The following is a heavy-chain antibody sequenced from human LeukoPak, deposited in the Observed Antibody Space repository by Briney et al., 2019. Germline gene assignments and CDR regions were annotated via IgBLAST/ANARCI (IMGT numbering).Heavy chain of an antibody. D-gene: IGHD1-26*01. V-gene: IGHV3-48*01. CDR2: ISSSSITI. J-gene: IGHJ3*02. CDR3: ARPSGTYYGLYDAFDI. CDR1: GFSFSSYS. Sequence: GGSLRLSCAASGFSFSSYSMDWVRQAPGKGREWVSCISSSSITIYYADSVKGRFTISRDNAKNSLYLQMNSLRAEDTAVYYCARPSGTYYGLYDAFDIWGQGTMVTVSS.